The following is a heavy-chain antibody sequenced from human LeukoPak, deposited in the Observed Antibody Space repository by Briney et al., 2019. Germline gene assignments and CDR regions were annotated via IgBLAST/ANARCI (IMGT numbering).Heavy chain of an antibody. CDR3: ARDPGVVPAAKGYYYYYGMDV. Sequence: KVSCKASGYTFTSYGISWVRQAPGQGLEWIGWISAYNGNTNYAQKLQGRVTMTTDTSTSTAYMELRSLRSDDTAVYYCARDPGVVPAAKGYYYYYGMDVWGQGTTVTVSS. CDR1: GYTFTSYG. V-gene: IGHV1-18*01. D-gene: IGHD2-2*01. J-gene: IGHJ6*02. CDR2: ISAYNGNT.